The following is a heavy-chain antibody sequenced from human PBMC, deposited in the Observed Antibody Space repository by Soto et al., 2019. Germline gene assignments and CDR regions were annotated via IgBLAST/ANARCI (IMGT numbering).Heavy chain of an antibody. V-gene: IGHV3-23*01. CDR1: GFTFSSYA. CDR2: ISGSGGST. Sequence: GGSLRLSCAASGFTFSSYAMSWVRQAPGKGLEWVSAISGSGGSTYYADSVKGRFTISRDNSKNTLYLQMNSLRAEDTAVYYCAKELPGIAAAGYFSSDYYMDVWGKGTTVTVSS. J-gene: IGHJ6*03. D-gene: IGHD6-13*01. CDR3: AKELPGIAAAGYFSSDYYMDV.